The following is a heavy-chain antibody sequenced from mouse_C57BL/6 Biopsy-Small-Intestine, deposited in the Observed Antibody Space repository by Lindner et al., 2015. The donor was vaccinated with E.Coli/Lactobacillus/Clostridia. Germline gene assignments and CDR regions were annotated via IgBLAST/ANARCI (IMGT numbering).Heavy chain of an antibody. V-gene: IGHV1-82*01. CDR2: IYPGDEDT. Sequence: VQLQESGPELVEXGAVSEDSXRASGYAFSSSWMNWVKQRPGKGLEWIGRIYPGDEDTNYNGKFKGKATLTADKSSNTAYMRLSSLTSEDSAVYFCARSKLGREDLWGQGTTLTVSS. CDR3: ARSKLGREDL. D-gene: IGHD4-1*01. J-gene: IGHJ2*01. CDR1: GYAFSSSW.